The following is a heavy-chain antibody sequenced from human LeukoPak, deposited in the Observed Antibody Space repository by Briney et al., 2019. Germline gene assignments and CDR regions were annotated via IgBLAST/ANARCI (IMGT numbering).Heavy chain of an antibody. V-gene: IGHV1-69*01. Sequence: GSSVKVSCKASGGTFSSYAISWVRQAPGQGLEWMGGIIPIFGTANYAQKFQGRVTITADESTSTAYMELGSLRSEDTAGYYCAREVGKDGYNVDDYWGQGTLVTVSS. J-gene: IGHJ4*02. D-gene: IGHD5-24*01. CDR3: AREVGKDGYNVDDY. CDR1: GGTFSSYA. CDR2: IIPIFGTA.